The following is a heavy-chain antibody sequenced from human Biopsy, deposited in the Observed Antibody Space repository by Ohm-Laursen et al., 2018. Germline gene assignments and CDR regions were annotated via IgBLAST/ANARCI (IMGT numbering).Heavy chain of an antibody. CDR1: GGSIGSFF. D-gene: IGHD1-26*01. CDR2: IYYSGST. Sequence: SETLSLTCPVSGGSIGSFFWSWIRQPPGKGLEWIGYIYYSGSTNYNPSLRSRVTISVDRSKNHFSLELSSVTAADTAVYYCARVGVGAPSIDYFDSWGQGALVTVSS. CDR3: ARVGVGAPSIDYFDS. J-gene: IGHJ4*02. V-gene: IGHV4-59*01.